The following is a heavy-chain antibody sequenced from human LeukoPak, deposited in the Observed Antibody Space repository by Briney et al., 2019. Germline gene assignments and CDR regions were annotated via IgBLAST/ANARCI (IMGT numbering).Heavy chain of an antibody. CDR3: ARHYGP. CDR2: IYYSGST. CDR1: GGSISSYY. J-gene: IGHJ4*02. D-gene: IGHD3-10*01. V-gene: IGHV4-59*08. Sequence: SETLSLICTVSGGSISSYYWSWIRQTPGKGLEWIGYIYYSGSTNYNPSLKSRVTISVDTSKNQFSLKLNSVTATDTAVYYCARHYGPWGQGTLVTVSS.